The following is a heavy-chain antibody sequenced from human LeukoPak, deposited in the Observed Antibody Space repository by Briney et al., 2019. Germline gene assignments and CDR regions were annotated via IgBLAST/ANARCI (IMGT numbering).Heavy chain of an antibody. J-gene: IGHJ6*03. CDR1: GESFNNYY. V-gene: IGHV4-34*01. D-gene: IGHD2-15*01. Sequence: SETLSLTCAVYGESFNNYYWNWIRQSPGKGLEWIGEINNLGNTNYNPSLKSRVTISVDTSKNQFSLKLSSVTAADTAVYYCAREHCSGGSCYSIYYYYYMDVWGKGTTVTVSS. CDR2: INNLGNT. CDR3: AREHCSGGSCYSIYYYYYMDV.